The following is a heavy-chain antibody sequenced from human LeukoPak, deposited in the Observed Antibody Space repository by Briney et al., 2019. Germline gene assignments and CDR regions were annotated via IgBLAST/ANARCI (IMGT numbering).Heavy chain of an antibody. Sequence: SETLSLTCDVYGGSFRGYYWSWIRQPAGKGLEWIGRIYTSGSTNYNPSLKSRVTMSVDTSKNQFSLKLSSVTAADTAVYYCARGTMTTVTHVWFDPWGQGTLVTVSS. D-gene: IGHD4-17*01. CDR1: GGSFRGYY. J-gene: IGHJ5*02. V-gene: IGHV4-59*10. CDR2: IYTSGST. CDR3: ARGTMTTVTHVWFDP.